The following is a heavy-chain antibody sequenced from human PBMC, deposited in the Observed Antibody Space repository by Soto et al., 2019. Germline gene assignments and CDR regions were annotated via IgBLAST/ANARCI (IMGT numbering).Heavy chain of an antibody. CDR2: IYYSGNT. V-gene: IGHV4-59*01. CDR3: ARGGREIILGYYAMDV. D-gene: IGHD3-10*01. Sequence: LETLSLTCTVSGGSISTYSWSWIRQPPGRGLEWIGYIYYSGNTNYTPSLKSRISISADTSKNQFSLRLSSVTAADTAVYYCARGGREIILGYYAMDVWGQGTTVTVSS. CDR1: GGSISTYS. J-gene: IGHJ6*02.